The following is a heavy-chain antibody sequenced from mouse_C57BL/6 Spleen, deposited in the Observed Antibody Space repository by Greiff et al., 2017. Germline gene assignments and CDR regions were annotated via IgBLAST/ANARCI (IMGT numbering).Heavy chain of an antibody. J-gene: IGHJ3*01. V-gene: IGHV5-17*01. CDR1: GFTFSDYG. CDR2: ISSGSSTI. Sequence: EVQGVESGGGLVKPGGSLKLSCAASGFTFSDYGMHWVRQAPGKGLEWVAYISSGSSTIYYADTVKGRFTISRDNAKNTLFLQMTSLRSEDTAMYYCARNAYWGQGTLVTVSA. CDR3: ARNAY.